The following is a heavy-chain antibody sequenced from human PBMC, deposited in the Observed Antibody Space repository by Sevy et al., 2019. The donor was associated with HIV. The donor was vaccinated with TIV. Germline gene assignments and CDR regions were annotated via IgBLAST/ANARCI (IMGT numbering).Heavy chain of an antibody. Sequence: GGSLRLSCAASGFIVNSNCMTWVRQAPGKGLEGVSVIHSDDTTYHADSVKDRFTISRDNFKNTLYLHMSSLRAEDTAVYYCARGKSGYGYALNYWGQGALVTVSS. CDR3: ARGKSGYGYALNY. V-gene: IGHV3-66*01. D-gene: IGHD5-18*01. CDR2: IHSDDTT. CDR1: GFIVNSNC. J-gene: IGHJ4*02.